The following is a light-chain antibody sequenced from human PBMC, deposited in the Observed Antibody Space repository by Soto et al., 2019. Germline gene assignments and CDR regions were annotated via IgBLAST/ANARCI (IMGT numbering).Light chain of an antibody. CDR1: SSNIGAGFD. CDR3: QSYDNSLLAYV. J-gene: IGLJ2*01. V-gene: IGLV1-40*01. Sequence: QSVLTQPPSVPGAPGQRPTISCAGTSSNIGAGFDVHWYQQLPGTAPKLLIYANDDRPSGVPDRFSGSTSGTSASLAITGLQAEDAADYYCQSYDNSLLAYVFGGGTKLTVL. CDR2: AND.